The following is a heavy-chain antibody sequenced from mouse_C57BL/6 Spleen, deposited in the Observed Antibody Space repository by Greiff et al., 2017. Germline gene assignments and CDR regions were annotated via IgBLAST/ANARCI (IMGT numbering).Heavy chain of an antibody. CDR3: ARWSIYYGYEDAMDY. V-gene: IGHV1-80*01. CDR2: IYPGDGDT. D-gene: IGHD2-2*01. J-gene: IGHJ4*01. CDR1: GYAFSSYW. Sequence: QVQLQQSGAELVKPGASVKISCKASGYAFSSYWMNWVKQRPGKGLEWIGQIYPGDGDTNYNGKFKGKATLTADKSSSTAYMQLSSLTSEDSAVYFCARWSIYYGYEDAMDYWGQGTSVTVSS.